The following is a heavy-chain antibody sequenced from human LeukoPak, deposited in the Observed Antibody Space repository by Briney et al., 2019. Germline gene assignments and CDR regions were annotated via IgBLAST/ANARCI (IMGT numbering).Heavy chain of an antibody. D-gene: IGHD2-2*03. CDR3: ARDWMFDY. V-gene: IGHV1-18*01. CDR1: GYTFTHYG. CDR2: ISAYNGNT. Sequence: GASVKVSCKASGYTFTHYGISWVRQAPGQGLEWMGWISAYNGNTKYAQNLQGRVTMTTDTSTTTVYMELRSLRSDDTAVYYCARDWMFDYWGQGTLVTVSS. J-gene: IGHJ4*02.